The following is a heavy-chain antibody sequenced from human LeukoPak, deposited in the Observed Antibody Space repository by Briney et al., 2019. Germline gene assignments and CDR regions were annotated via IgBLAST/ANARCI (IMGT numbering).Heavy chain of an antibody. CDR2: IYHSGIT. CDR3: ATLVSTRYYFDY. V-gene: IGHV4-38-2*02. CDR1: DYSISSGYGYY. D-gene: IGHD5/OR15-5a*01. Sequence: KSSETLSLTCTVSDYSISSGYGYYWGWILQPPGKGLEWIGNIYHSGITYYNHFNSSLKSRVTISIDTSKNQFSLRLTSVTAADTAVYFCATLVSTRYYFDYWGQGTLVTVSS. J-gene: IGHJ4*02.